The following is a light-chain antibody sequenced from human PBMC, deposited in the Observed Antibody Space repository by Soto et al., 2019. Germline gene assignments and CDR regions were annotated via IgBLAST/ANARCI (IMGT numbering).Light chain of an antibody. CDR2: DAS. Sequence: DIQMTQSPSTLSASVGDRVTITCRASQSISSWLDWYQQKPGKAPKLLIYDASSLESGVPSRFSGSGSGTEFTLTISSLQPADFATYYCQQYNSYPLTFGGGTKVEIK. CDR1: QSISSW. CDR3: QQYNSYPLT. V-gene: IGKV1-5*01. J-gene: IGKJ4*01.